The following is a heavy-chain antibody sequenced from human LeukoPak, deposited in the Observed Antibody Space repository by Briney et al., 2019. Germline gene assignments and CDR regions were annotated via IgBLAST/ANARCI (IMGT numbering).Heavy chain of an antibody. J-gene: IGHJ3*02. D-gene: IGHD2-21*02. Sequence: GGSLRLSCTASGFTFSSYEMNWVRQAPGKGLKWISYISTSGSITDYADSVKGGFTISRDNAQNSLYLQMNSLRAEDTAIYYCARDLSCGGDCYSNDAFDIWGQGTMVTVSS. CDR2: ISTSGSIT. CDR3: ARDLSCGGDCYSNDAFDI. V-gene: IGHV3-48*03. CDR1: GFTFSSYE.